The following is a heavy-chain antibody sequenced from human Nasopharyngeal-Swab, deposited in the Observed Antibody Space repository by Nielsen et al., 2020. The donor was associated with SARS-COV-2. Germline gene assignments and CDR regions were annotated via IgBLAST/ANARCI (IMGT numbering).Heavy chain of an antibody. CDR3: ARDSNGMDV. J-gene: IGHJ6*02. CDR2: ISSSSRYI. Sequence: WIRQPPGKGLEWVSSISSSSRYIYYADSVKGRFNISRDNTKNSLYLQMNSLRAEDAAVYYCARDSNGMDVWGQGTTVTVSS. V-gene: IGHV3-21*01. D-gene: IGHD2/OR15-2a*01.